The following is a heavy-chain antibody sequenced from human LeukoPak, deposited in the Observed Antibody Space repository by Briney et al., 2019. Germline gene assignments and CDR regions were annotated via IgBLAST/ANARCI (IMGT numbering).Heavy chain of an antibody. V-gene: IGHV4-34*01. Sequence: KPSETLPLTCAVYGGPFSHYYWTWIRQPPGKGLEWIGEINESGSTNYDPSLKSRVTISVDTSKTHFSLNLTSVTAADTAVYYCASRIGRYLYYFGMDVWGQGTTVTVSS. J-gene: IGHJ6*02. D-gene: IGHD1-26*01. CDR3: ASRIGRYLYYFGMDV. CDR1: GGPFSHYY. CDR2: INESGST.